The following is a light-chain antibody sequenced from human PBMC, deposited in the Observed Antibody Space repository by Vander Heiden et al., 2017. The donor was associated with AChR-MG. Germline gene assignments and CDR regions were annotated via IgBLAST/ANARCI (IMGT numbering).Light chain of an antibody. CDR3: SSWDRGLNTRL. CDR1: SDNVGNQG. Sequence: QARLTQPPSVSKGLRQSATPTCTRDSDNVGNQGAAWLHHRPGHPPKLLFYRNLTRPLDISDRFSASRSGDTASLTITALQPEDEGDYYCSSWDRGLNTRLLGGGTKVSVL. CDR2: RNL. J-gene: IGLJ2*01. V-gene: IGLV10-54*04.